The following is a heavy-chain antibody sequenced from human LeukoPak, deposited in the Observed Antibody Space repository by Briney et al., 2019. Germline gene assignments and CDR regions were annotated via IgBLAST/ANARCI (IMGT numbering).Heavy chain of an antibody. Sequence: GASPKIPSSSFGYRFNAYWIARVRQMPGKGLEWMVSYYPYDSDTRYSPSLQGQVTISADKSVKTAYLQWSSLKASDTGMYYCARPNITSYYDSRGYDAFDVWGQGTMVTVSS. CDR1: GYRFNAYW. D-gene: IGHD3-22*01. CDR2: YYPYDSDT. J-gene: IGHJ3*01. CDR3: ARPNITSYYDSRGYDAFDV. V-gene: IGHV5-51*01.